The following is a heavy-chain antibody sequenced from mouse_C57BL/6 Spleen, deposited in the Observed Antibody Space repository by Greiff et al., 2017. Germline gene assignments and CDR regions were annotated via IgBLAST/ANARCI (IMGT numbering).Heavy chain of an antibody. Sequence: QSCKASGYTFTSYWMDWVKQRPGQGLEWIGNIYPSDSETLYNQKFKDKATLTVDKSSSTAYMQLSSLTSEDSAVYYCARSGYGYDEAYWGQGTLVTVSA. J-gene: IGHJ3*01. V-gene: IGHV1-61*01. D-gene: IGHD2-2*01. CDR2: IYPSDSET. CDR1: GYTFTSYW. CDR3: ARSGYGYDEAY.